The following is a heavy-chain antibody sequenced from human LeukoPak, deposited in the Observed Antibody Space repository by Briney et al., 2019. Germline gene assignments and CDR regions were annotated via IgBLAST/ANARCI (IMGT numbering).Heavy chain of an antibody. V-gene: IGHV3-7*01. Sequence: GGSLRLSCAASGFTFSSYAMSWVRQAPGKGLEWVANIKQDGSEKYYVDSVKGRFTISRDNAKNSLYLQMNSLRAEDTAVYYCARDTVVPYYFDYWGQGTLVTVS. J-gene: IGHJ4*02. CDR3: ARDTVVPYYFDY. CDR1: GFTFSSYA. CDR2: IKQDGSEK. D-gene: IGHD4-23*01.